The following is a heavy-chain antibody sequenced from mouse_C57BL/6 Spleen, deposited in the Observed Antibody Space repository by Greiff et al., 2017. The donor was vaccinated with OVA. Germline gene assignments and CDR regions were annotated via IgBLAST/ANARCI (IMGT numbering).Heavy chain of an antibody. Sequence: QVQLQQPGAELVRPGTSVKLSCKASGYTFTSYWMHWVKQRPGQGLEWIGVIDPSDSYTNYNQKFKGKATLTVDTSSSTAYMQLSSLTSEDSAVYCCARNYYGSKPRFAYWGQGTLVTVSA. J-gene: IGHJ3*01. CDR3: ARNYYGSKPRFAY. CDR2: IDPSDSYT. CDR1: GYTFTSYW. V-gene: IGHV1-59*01. D-gene: IGHD1-1*01.